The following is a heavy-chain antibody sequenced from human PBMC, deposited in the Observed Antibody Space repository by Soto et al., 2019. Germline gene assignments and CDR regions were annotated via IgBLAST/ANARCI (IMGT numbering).Heavy chain of an antibody. D-gene: IGHD5-18*01. J-gene: IGHJ4*02. CDR1: GGCFSGYY. V-gene: IGHV4-34*01. CDR2: SNHVGNT. Sequence: QVQLQQWGAGLLKPSETLSLTCAVYGGCFSGYYWSWIRQPPGKGLEWIGESNHVGNTNYNPSLKIRLTMSVDPSKNQFSLRLTSVTAADTAVYYCARVLIAGVTTDWGQGTLVIVSS. CDR3: ARVLIAGVTTD.